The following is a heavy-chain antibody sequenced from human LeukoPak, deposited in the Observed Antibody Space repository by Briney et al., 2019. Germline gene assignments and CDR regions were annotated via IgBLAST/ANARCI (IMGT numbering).Heavy chain of an antibody. CDR2: ISYDGSNI. V-gene: IGHV3-30*03. CDR1: GFTFSSYG. CDR3: ARGGGYSYGSFDY. D-gene: IGHD5-18*01. Sequence: GGSLRLSCAASGFTFSSYGMHWVRQAPGKGLEWVAVISYDGSNIYYADSVKGRFTISRDNSKNTLYLQMNSLRAEDTAVYYCARGGGYSYGSFDYWGQGTLVTVSS. J-gene: IGHJ4*02.